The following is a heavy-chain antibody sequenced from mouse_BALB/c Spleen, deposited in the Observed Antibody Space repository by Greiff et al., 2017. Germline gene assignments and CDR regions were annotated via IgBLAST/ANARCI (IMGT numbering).Heavy chain of an antibody. CDR3: ARDLLWFAY. J-gene: IGHJ3*01. Sequence: DVKLVESGGGLVQPGGSLKLSCAASGFTFSSYGMSWVRQTPDKRLELVATINSNGGSTYYPDSVKGRFTISRDNAKNTLYLQMSSLKSEDTAMYYCARDLLWFAYWGQGTLVTVSA. CDR1: GFTFSSYG. D-gene: IGHD2-1*01. CDR2: INSNGGST. V-gene: IGHV5-6-3*01.